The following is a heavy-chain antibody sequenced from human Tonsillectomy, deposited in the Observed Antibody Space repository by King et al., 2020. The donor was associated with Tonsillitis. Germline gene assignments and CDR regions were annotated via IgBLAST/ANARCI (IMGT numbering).Heavy chain of an antibody. J-gene: IGHJ4*02. CDR2: INSDGSST. V-gene: IGHV3-74*01. Sequence: VQLVEPGGGLVQPGGSLRLSCAASGFTFSSYWMHWVRQGPGKGLVWVSLINSDGSSTTYADSVKGRFTISRDNAKNTLYLQMNSLRAEDTAVYYCARANSGSYPLDYWGQGTLVTVSS. D-gene: IGHD1-26*01. CDR1: GFTFSSYW. CDR3: ARANSGSYPLDY.